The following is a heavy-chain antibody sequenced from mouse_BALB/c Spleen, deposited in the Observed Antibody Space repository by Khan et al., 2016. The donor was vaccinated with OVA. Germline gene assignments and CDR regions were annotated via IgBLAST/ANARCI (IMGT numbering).Heavy chain of an antibody. V-gene: IGHV1-4*01. Sequence: QVRLQQSGAELARPGASVKMSCKASGYTFTSYTMHWVRQRPGQAPEWIGHINPSNNYTNYNQNFKDKATLIVDKSSSTAYMQLSSLTSEDSAVFYSVREGAYRRSDGWFAYWGQGTLVTVSA. D-gene: IGHD2-14*01. CDR3: VREGAYRRSDGWFAY. J-gene: IGHJ3*01. CDR2: INPSNNYT. CDR1: GYTFTSYT.